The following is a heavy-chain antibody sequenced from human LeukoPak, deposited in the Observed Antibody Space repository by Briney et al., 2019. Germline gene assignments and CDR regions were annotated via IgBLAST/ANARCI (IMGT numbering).Heavy chain of an antibody. Sequence: PSETLSLTCTVSGGSITSGSSYWAWIRQPPAKGLEWIVTIYYSGSTYYNPSLKSRVTISVDTSKNQFSLDLTSVTAADTAVYYCARGIAATGQYYFDYWGQGTLATVSS. CDR1: GGSITSGSSY. D-gene: IGHD6-13*01. CDR3: ARGIAATGQYYFDY. V-gene: IGHV4-39*01. CDR2: IYYSGST. J-gene: IGHJ4*02.